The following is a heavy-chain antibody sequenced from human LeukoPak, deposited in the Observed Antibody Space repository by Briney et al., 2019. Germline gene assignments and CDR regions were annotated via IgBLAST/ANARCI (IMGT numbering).Heavy chain of an antibody. CDR2: IRYDGSNK. J-gene: IGHJ4*02. V-gene: IGHV3-30*02. CDR3: ARDEEGFDY. Sequence: GGSLRLSCAASRFTFSRYGMHWVRQAPGKALEWVAFIRYDGSNKYYADSVKGRFTISRDNAKNSLYLQMNSLRAEDTAVYYCARDEEGFDYWGQGTLVTVSS. CDR1: RFTFSRYG.